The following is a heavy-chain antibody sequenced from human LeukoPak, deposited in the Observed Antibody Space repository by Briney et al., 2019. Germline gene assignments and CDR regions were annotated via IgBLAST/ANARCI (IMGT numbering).Heavy chain of an antibody. CDR1: GFTFSSYA. CDR3: VKDFSPLYYYYGIDV. D-gene: IGHD2/OR15-2a*01. J-gene: IGHJ6*02. Sequence: GGSLRLSCAASGFTFSSYAMSLVRQAPGKGLEWVSAISGSGGSTYYADSVKGRFTISRDHSKNTLYLQMNSLRAEDTAVSYCVKDFSPLYYYYGIDVWGQGTTVTVSS. CDR2: ISGSGGST. V-gene: IGHV3-23*01.